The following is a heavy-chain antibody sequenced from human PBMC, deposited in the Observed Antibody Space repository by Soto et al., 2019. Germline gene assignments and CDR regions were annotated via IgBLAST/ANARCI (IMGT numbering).Heavy chain of an antibody. Sequence: ETLSLTCAVSGGSISSSNWWSWVRQPPGKGLEWVSSVSGDGYASDYADSVKGRFTVSRQNSKNTLYLQMNSLRAEDTAVYYCAKRHYFGSGSFALATWGQGTLVTVS. CDR1: GGSISSSN. CDR2: VSGDGYAS. D-gene: IGHD3-10*01. V-gene: IGHV3-23*01. J-gene: IGHJ4*03. CDR3: AKRHYFGSGSFALAT.